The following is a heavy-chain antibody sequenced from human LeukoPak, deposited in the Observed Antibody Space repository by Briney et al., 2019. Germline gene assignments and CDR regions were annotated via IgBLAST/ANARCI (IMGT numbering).Heavy chain of an antibody. CDR3: ARARTMYSSGWYQVVNFDY. D-gene: IGHD6-19*01. V-gene: IGHV3-21*01. J-gene: IGHJ4*02. CDR1: GFTFSNYG. CDR2: ISSGSSYI. Sequence: PGGSLRLSCAASGFTFSNYGMNWVRQAPGKGLEWVSSISSGSSYIHYADSVKGRFTISRDNAKNSLYLQMNSLRAEDTAVYYCARARTMYSSGWYQVVNFDYWGQGTLVTVSS.